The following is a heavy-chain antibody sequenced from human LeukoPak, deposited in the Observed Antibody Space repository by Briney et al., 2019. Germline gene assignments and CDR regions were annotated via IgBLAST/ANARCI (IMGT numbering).Heavy chain of an antibody. J-gene: IGHJ4*02. CDR2: IYYSGST. Sequence: SEPLSLTCTVSGGSLSSYYWSWIRQPPGKGLEWIGYIYYSGSTDYNPSLKSRVTLSLDTSKNQFSLKLSSVTAADTAVYYWARGGLQRLAPFDYWGQGVLVTVSS. V-gene: IGHV4-59*08. D-gene: IGHD6-19*01. CDR3: ARGGLQRLAPFDY. CDR1: GGSLSSYY.